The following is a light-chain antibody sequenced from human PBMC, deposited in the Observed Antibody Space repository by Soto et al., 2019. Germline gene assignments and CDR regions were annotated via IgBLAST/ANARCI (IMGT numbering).Light chain of an antibody. CDR3: QQYGSSSWT. J-gene: IGKJ1*01. Sequence: IVLTQSLATLSLSPCERVTLYFGASQSVSTNYVAWYQQKPGLAPRLLICDASRRATGIPDRFSGSGSGTDFTLTISRLEPEDFAVYYCQQYGSSSWTFGQGTKVDIK. CDR1: QSVSTNY. CDR2: DAS. V-gene: IGKV3D-20*01.